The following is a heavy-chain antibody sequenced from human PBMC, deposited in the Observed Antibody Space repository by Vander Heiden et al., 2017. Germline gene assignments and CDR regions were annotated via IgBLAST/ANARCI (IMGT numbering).Heavy chain of an antibody. CDR3: AKALPAAMVGELDY. CDR2: ISGSGGST. V-gene: IGHV3-23*01. D-gene: IGHD2-2*01. Sequence: EVKLFESGGGLVQPGGSLRLSCADSGFTFSSYAMSWHRQDPGKGLERVSAISGSGGSTYYADSVKGRFSSSRDNSKNTLYWQMNSLRAEDTAVYYCAKALPAAMVGELDYWGQGTLVTVSS. CDR1: GFTFSSYA. J-gene: IGHJ4*02.